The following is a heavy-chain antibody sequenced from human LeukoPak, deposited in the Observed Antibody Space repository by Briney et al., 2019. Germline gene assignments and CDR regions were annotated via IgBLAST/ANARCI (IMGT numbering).Heavy chain of an antibody. Sequence: GGSLRLSCAASGFTFSSYWMSWVRQAPGKGLEWVANIKQDGSEKYYVDSVKGRFTISRDNAKNSLYLQMNSLRAEDTAVYHCARMRAARYFDYWGQGTLVTVSS. J-gene: IGHJ4*02. D-gene: IGHD6-6*01. CDR1: GFTFSSYW. V-gene: IGHV3-7*01. CDR2: IKQDGSEK. CDR3: ARMRAARYFDY.